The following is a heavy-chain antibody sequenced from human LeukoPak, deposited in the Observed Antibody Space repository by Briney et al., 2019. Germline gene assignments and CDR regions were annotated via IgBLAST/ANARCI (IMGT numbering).Heavy chain of an antibody. CDR2: MNPNSGNT. J-gene: IGHJ4*02. CDR1: GYTFTSYD. Sequence: ASVKVSCKASGYTFTSYDINWVRQATGQGLEWMGLMNPNSGNTGYAQKFQGRVTMTRSTSISTAYMELSSLRFEDTAVYYCTRSVRNGHIDYWGQGTLVTVSS. D-gene: IGHD2-21*01. V-gene: IGHV1-8*01. CDR3: TRSVRNGHIDY.